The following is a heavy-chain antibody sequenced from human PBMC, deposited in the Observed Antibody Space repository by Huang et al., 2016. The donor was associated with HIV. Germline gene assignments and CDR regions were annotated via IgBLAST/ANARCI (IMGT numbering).Heavy chain of an antibody. Sequence: QVHLVQSGAEVKKPGSSVKVSCKASGDSFTSLPINWVRQAPGQGLEWEGGFGPRLVSATHARKVRGRVTISADESTSTSDMERSRLRCDDTAMYYCATSTPMLGESGGWSGKVVITENVPYVDWGQGTLVTVSS. V-gene: IGHV1-69*01. J-gene: IGHJ4*02. CDR2: FGPRLVSA. D-gene: IGHD3-22*01. CDR3: ATSTPMLGESGGWSGKVVITENVPYVD. CDR1: GDSFTSLP.